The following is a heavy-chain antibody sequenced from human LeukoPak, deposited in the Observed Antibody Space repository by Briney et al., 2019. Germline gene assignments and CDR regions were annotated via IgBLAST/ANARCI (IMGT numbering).Heavy chain of an antibody. CDR3: ARLNYGSGSYYNWFDP. CDR2: IYYSGGT. J-gene: IGHJ5*02. CDR1: GGSISSYY. V-gene: IGHV4-59*08. D-gene: IGHD3-10*01. Sequence: PSETLSLTCTVSGGSISSYYWSWIRQPPGKGLEWIGYIYYSGGTNYNPSLKSRVTISVDTSKNQFSLKLSSVTAADTAVYYCARLNYGSGSYYNWFDPWGQGTLVTVSS.